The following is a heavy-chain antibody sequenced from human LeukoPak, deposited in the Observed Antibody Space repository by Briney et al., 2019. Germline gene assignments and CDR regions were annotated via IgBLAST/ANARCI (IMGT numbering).Heavy chain of an antibody. J-gene: IGHJ3*02. D-gene: IGHD2-2*01. V-gene: IGHV4-39*07. CDR2: IYYSGST. CDR3: ARTTRRNCSSTSCSSGAFDI. CDR1: GGSISSSSYY. Sequence: PSETLSLTCTVSGGSISSSSYYWGWIRQPPGKGLEWIGSIYYSGSTYYNPSLKSRVTISVDTSKNQFSLKLSSVTAADTAVYYCARTTRRNCSSTSCSSGAFDIWGQGTMVTVSS.